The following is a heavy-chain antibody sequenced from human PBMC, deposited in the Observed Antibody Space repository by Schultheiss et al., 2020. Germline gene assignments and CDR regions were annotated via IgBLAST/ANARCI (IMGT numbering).Heavy chain of an antibody. V-gene: IGHV6-1*01. D-gene: IGHD6-19*01. CDR1: GDSVSSNSAP. CDR3: ARDRGIYSSGWYGWFDP. Sequence: SQTLSLTCAISGDSVSSNSAPWNWIRQSPSRGLEWLGRTYYRSKWYNDYAVSVKSRITINPDTSKNQFSLQLNSVTPEDTAVYYCARDRGIYSSGWYGWFDPWGQGTLVTVAS. CDR2: TYYRSKWYN. J-gene: IGHJ5*02.